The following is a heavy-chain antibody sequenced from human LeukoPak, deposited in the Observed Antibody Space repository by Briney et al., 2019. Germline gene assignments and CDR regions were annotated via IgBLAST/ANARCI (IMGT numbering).Heavy chain of an antibody. V-gene: IGHV1-18*01. CDR1: GYTFTSYG. CDR3: ARDLDTAMVTGNWFDP. J-gene: IGHJ5*02. CDR2: ISVYNGKT. D-gene: IGHD5-18*01. Sequence: ASVKVSCKASGYTFTSYGITWVRQAPGRGLEWMGWISVYNGKTNYAQKLQGRVTLTTDTSTSTAYMELRGLRSDDTAVYYCARDLDTAMVTGNWFDPWGQGTLVTVSS.